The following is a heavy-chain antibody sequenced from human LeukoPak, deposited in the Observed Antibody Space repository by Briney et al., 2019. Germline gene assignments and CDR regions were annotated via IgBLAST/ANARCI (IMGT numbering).Heavy chain of an antibody. Sequence: GGSLRLSCAGSGFTLSSYYMHWVGQAPDKGLEWVAVMSYDETTANYAGSVQGRFTVSRDNSKNTLFLQINSLRAEDMPMYFCTRGGGANYYGDYFDYWSQGTLVTVSS. V-gene: IGHV3-30*14. CDR3: TRGGGANYYGDYFDY. J-gene: IGHJ4*02. CDR2: MSYDETTA. CDR1: GFTLSSYY. D-gene: IGHD1-26*01.